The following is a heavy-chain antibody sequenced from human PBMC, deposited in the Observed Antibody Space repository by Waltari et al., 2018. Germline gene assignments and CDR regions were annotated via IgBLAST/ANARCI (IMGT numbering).Heavy chain of an antibody. D-gene: IGHD3-22*01. V-gene: IGHV4-39*01. CDR3: AKMIAANLFFDY. Sequence: QLQLQESGPGLVKPSETLSLTCTVSGDSISSSGYYWGWIRQPPGKGLEWIGSFYYSGGTYHNPSLKSRVTRSVDTSKNQFSLKLTSVTAADTAVYYCAKMIAANLFFDYWGQGILVTVSS. CDR1: GDSISSSGYY. J-gene: IGHJ4*02. CDR2: FYYSGGT.